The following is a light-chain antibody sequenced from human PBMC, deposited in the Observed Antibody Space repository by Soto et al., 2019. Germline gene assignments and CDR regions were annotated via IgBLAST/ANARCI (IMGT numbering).Light chain of an antibody. CDR2: DSS. CDR3: QQRADWPIT. J-gene: IGKJ3*01. CDR1: QNVGNY. Sequence: EIVLTHSPDTLSLFPGERATLSCRASQNVGNYLAWYQEKPGQAPRLLISDSSNRATGIPARFSGSGSGTDFTLTISGLEPDDFALYFCQQRADWPITFGPRTKVDIK. V-gene: IGKV3-11*01.